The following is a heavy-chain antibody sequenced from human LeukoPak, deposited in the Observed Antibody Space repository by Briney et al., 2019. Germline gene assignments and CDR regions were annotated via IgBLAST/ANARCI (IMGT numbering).Heavy chain of an antibody. CDR2: IVYDGRNK. Sequence: GRSLRLSCAASGFTFSDYGMYWVRQAPGKGLEWVAVIVYDGRNKYYADSVKGRFTISRDNSKNTLDLQMDSLRAEDTAVYYCAKDGLPDYGMDVWGQGTTVTVSS. J-gene: IGHJ6*02. CDR1: GFTFSDYG. CDR3: AKDGLPDYGMDV. V-gene: IGHV3-30*18. D-gene: IGHD3-16*01.